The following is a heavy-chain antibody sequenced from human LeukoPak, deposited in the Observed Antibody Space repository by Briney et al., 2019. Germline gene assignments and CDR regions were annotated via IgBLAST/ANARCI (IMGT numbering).Heavy chain of an antibody. CDR2: IDPNSGGS. J-gene: IGHJ4*02. CDR3: ARAPRGFCSGGSCFDF. D-gene: IGHD2-15*01. V-gene: IGHV1-2*02. CDR1: GYTFTGYY. Sequence: ASVKVSCKTSGYTFTGYYIHWVRQAPGQGLEGMGWIDPNSGGSYSAQKFQGRVTMTRDTSISTAYMELSRLRSDDTAVYYCARAPRGFCSGGSCFDFWGQGTLVTVSS.